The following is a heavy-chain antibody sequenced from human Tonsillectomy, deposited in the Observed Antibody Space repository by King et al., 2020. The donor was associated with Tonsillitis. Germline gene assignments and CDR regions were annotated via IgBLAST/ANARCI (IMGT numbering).Heavy chain of an antibody. CDR2: ISGSGGST. V-gene: IGHV3-23*04. CDR1: GFTFSSYA. CDR3: AKPANLDYYDSSGYYYDAFDI. J-gene: IGHJ3*02. Sequence: VQLVESGGGLVQPGGSLRLSCAASGFTFSSYAMSWVRQAPGKGLEWVSAISGSGGSTYYADSVKGRFTISRDNSKNTLYLQMNSLRAEDTAVYYCAKPANLDYYDSSGYYYDAFDIWGQGTMVTVSS. D-gene: IGHD3-22*01.